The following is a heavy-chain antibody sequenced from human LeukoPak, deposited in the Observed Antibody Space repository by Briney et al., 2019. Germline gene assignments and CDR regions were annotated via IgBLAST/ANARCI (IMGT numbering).Heavy chain of an antibody. D-gene: IGHD1-1*01. Sequence: GESLKISCKGSGYSFTSNWISWVRQMPGKGLEWMGRIDPSDSYTNYSPSFQGHVTISADKSISTAYLQWRSLKASDTAMYYCARQPEGTWFDPWGQGTLVTVSS. CDR1: GYSFTSNW. J-gene: IGHJ5*02. CDR2: IDPSDSYT. CDR3: ARQPEGTWFDP. V-gene: IGHV5-10-1*01.